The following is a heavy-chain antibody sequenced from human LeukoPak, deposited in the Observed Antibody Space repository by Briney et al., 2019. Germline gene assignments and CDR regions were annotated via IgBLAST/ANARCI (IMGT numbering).Heavy chain of an antibody. Sequence: PGGSLRLSCAASGFTFSSYEMNWVRQAPGKGLEWISYISGSGTTIYYADSVRGRFTISRDTATNSLYLQMNSLRAEDTAVYYCARDRDPGYNDSSGYRRVNAFDIWGQGTMVTVSS. CDR2: ISGSGTTI. V-gene: IGHV3-48*03. D-gene: IGHD3-22*01. J-gene: IGHJ3*02. CDR1: GFTFSSYE. CDR3: ARDRDPGYNDSSGYRRVNAFDI.